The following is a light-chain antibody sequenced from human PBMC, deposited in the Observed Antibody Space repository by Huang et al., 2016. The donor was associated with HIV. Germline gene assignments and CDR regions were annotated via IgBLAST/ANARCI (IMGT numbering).Light chain of an antibody. V-gene: IGKV1-39*01. CDR3: QQSHTTPRT. CDR2: AES. J-gene: IGKJ1*01. Sequence: DIQMTQSPSSLSASVGDRVTITCRSSQTVSTHLNWYQQKPGKAPNLLIYAESSLQSGVPSRFSGSGSGTDFTLTITSLQPEDFATYYCQQSHTTPRTFGQGTKVEIK. CDR1: QTVSTH.